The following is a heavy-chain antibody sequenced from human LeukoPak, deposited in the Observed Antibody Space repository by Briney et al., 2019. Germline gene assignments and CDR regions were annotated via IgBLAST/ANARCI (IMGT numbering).Heavy chain of an antibody. Sequence: PGGSLRLSCAASGFTFSSYSMNWVRQAPGKGPEWVSYISSSSTIYYADSVKGRFTISRDNAKNSLYLQMNSLRDEDTAVYYCARESQGEFDIWGQGTMVTVSS. CDR1: GFTFSSYS. V-gene: IGHV3-48*02. J-gene: IGHJ3*02. CDR3: ARESQGEFDI. CDR2: ISSSSTI.